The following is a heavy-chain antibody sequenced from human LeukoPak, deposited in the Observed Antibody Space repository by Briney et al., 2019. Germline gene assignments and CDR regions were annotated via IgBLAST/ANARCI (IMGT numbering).Heavy chain of an antibody. CDR2: ISAYNGNT. Sequence: ASVKVSCKASGYTFTSYGISWVRQAPGQGLEWMGWISAYNGNTNYAQKLQGRDTMTTDTSTSTAYMELRSLRSDDTAVYYCAREIYYYGSSYFDYWGQGTLVTVSS. V-gene: IGHV1-18*01. J-gene: IGHJ4*02. D-gene: IGHD3-10*01. CDR1: GYTFTSYG. CDR3: AREIYYYGSSYFDY.